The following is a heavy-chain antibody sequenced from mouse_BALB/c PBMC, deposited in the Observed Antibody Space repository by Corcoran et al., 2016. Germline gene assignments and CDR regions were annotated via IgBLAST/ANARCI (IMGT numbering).Heavy chain of an antibody. J-gene: IGHJ4*01. CDR3: ARRDGYYGAMDY. CDR1: GYTFTTAG. CDR2: INTHSGVP. Sequence: QIQLVQSGPELKKPGETVRISCKASGYTFTTAGMQWVQKMPGKGLKWIGWINTHSGVPKYAEDFKGRFAFSLETSASTAYLQISNLKNEDTATYFCARRDGYYGAMDYWGQGTSVTVSS. V-gene: IGHV9-4*02. D-gene: IGHD2-3*01.